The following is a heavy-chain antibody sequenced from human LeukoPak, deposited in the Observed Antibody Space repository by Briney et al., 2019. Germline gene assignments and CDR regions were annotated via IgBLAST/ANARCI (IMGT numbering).Heavy chain of an antibody. Sequence: GGSLRLSCVASGFTFSNYWMTWVRQAPGKGLEWVANIRVDGSDKFYMDSVKGRFTISRDTAENSLFLQMNSLRVEDAAMYFFPRLYFSGGNHFSGDNHYSKFASWGQGTLVTVSS. J-gene: IGHJ4*02. D-gene: IGHD2-15*01. CDR3: PRLYFSGGNHFSGDNHYSKFAS. V-gene: IGHV3-7*01. CDR1: GFTFSNYW. CDR2: IRVDGSDK.